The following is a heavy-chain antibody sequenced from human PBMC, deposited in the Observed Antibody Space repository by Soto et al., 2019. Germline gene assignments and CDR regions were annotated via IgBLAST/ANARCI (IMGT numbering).Heavy chain of an antibody. CDR2: ISGSGTTT. V-gene: IGHV3-23*01. CDR3: AKDLYGDFDY. Sequence: GGSLRLSCAASGFTFDNYAMTWVRQAPGKGLEWVSTISGSGTTTYYADSVKGRFTISRDNSKNTLYLQMNSLRADDTAVYYCAKDLYGDFDYWGQGALVTVSS. D-gene: IGHD4-17*01. J-gene: IGHJ4*02. CDR1: GFTFDNYA.